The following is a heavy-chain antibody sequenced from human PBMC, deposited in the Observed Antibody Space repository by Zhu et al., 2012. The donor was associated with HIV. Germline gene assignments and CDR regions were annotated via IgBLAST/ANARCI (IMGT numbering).Heavy chain of an antibody. D-gene: IGHD6-19*01. Sequence: QVQDQQWGAGLLKPSETLSLTCAVYGGSLSGYYWSWIRQPPGKGLEWIGEVNHSGNTNYKPSLQSRVTVSVDRSKNQFSLKLTSVTAADTAVYYCARLTSGLTSGWGQGTLVTVSS. V-gene: IGHV4-34*02. J-gene: IGHJ4*02. CDR3: ARLTSGLTSG. CDR2: VNHSGNT. CDR1: GGSLSGYY.